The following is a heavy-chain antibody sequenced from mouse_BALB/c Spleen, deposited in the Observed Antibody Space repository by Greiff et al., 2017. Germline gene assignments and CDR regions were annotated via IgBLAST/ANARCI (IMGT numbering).Heavy chain of an antibody. CDR3: ASPWDVFAY. CDR2: ILPGSGST. J-gene: IGHJ3*01. V-gene: IGHV1-9*01. CDR1: GYTFSSYW. D-gene: IGHD4-1*01. Sequence: QVQLKQSGAELMKPGASVKISCKATGYTFSSYWIEWVKQRPGHGLEWIGEILPGSGSTNYNEKFKGKATFTADTSSNTAYMQLSSLTSEDSAVYYCASPWDVFAYWGQGTLVTVSA.